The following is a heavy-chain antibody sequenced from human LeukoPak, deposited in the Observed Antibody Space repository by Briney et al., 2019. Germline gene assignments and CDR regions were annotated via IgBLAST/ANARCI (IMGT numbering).Heavy chain of an antibody. V-gene: IGHV3-20*04. CDR2: INWNGGST. D-gene: IGHD5-24*01. CDR3: ARKEMATYSPYFDY. Sequence: GGSLRLSCAASGFTFDDYGMSWVRQGPGKGLEWVSGINWNGGSTGYADSVKGRFTISRDNAKNSLYLQMNSLRAEDTALYYCARKEMATYSPYFDYWGQGTLVTVSS. J-gene: IGHJ4*02. CDR1: GFTFDDYG.